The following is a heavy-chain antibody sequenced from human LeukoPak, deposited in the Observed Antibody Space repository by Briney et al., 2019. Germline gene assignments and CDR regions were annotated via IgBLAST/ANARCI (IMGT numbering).Heavy chain of an antibody. Sequence: HTGGSLRLSCAASGFTFSSYGMHWVRQAPGKGLEWVAVISYDGSNKYYADSVKGRFTISRDNSKNTLYLQMNSLRAEDTAVYYCAKGLRSSNFYYGMDVWGLGTTVTVSS. CDR1: GFTFSSYG. D-gene: IGHD6-13*01. CDR2: ISYDGSNK. V-gene: IGHV3-30*18. CDR3: AKGLRSSNFYYGMDV. J-gene: IGHJ6*02.